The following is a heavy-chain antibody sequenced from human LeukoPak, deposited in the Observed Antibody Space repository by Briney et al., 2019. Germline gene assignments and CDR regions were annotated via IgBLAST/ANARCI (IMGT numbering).Heavy chain of an antibody. Sequence: ASVKVFCKASGYTFTSCDINWVRQAPGQGLEWMGWMNPNSGDTGYAQKFQGRVTMTRNTSIGTAYMELSSLRSEDTAVYYCARGSGYYDILTGLGFGYWGQGTLVSVSS. V-gene: IGHV1-8*01. CDR1: GYTFTSCD. CDR3: ARGSGYYDILTGLGFGY. D-gene: IGHD3-9*01. CDR2: MNPNSGDT. J-gene: IGHJ4*02.